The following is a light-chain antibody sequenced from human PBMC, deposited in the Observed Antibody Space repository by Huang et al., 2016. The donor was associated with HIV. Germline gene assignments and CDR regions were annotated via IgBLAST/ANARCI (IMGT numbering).Light chain of an antibody. CDR1: QSISNY. CDR2: DAS. V-gene: IGKV3-11*01. CDR3: QQRSNWPPVT. Sequence: EIVLTQSPATLALSPGEKATLSCRASQSISNYLAWYQQKPGQPPMLLIYDASNRATGSPARFSGRKSGTDFSLTISSLEPEDFAVYYCQQRSNWPPVTFGQGTRLEIK. J-gene: IGKJ5*01.